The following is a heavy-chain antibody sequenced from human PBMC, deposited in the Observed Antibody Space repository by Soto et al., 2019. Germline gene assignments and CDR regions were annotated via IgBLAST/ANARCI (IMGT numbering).Heavy chain of an antibody. CDR3: ARRLYESSVPYFDY. D-gene: IGHD3-22*01. J-gene: IGHJ4*02. CDR1: GGYISSYY. V-gene: IGHV4-59*01. Sequence: SETLSLTCTVSGGYISSYYWSWIRQPPGKGLEWIGYIYYRGSTNYNPSLKSRVAISVDTSKNQFSLKLSSVTAADTAVYYCARRLYESSVPYFDYWGQGTLVTVSS. CDR2: IYYRGST.